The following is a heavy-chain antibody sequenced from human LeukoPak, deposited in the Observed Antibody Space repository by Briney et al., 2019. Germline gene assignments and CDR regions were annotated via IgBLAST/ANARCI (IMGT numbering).Heavy chain of an antibody. J-gene: IGHJ1*01. Sequence: ASVKVSCKASGYTFTSYGISWVRQAPGQGLEWMGWISAYNGNTNYAQKFQGRVTMTTDTSTSTAYMELRSLRPDDTAVYYCARDGYQPLDVTYFQHWGQGTLVTVSS. CDR2: ISAYNGNT. D-gene: IGHD2-2*01. CDR1: GYTFTSYG. V-gene: IGHV1-18*01. CDR3: ARDGYQPLDVTYFQH.